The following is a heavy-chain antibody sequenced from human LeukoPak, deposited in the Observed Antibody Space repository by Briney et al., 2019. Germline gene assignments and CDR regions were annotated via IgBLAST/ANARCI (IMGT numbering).Heavy chain of an antibody. V-gene: IGHV1-2*02. J-gene: IGHJ4*02. D-gene: IGHD1-26*01. CDR2: VNPNSGDT. Sequence: GASVKVSCKASGYTFTGYYMHWVRQAPGQGLEWMGWVNPNSGDTYYTQKFQGRVTMTRDTSISTAYMELSRLRSDDTAVYYCLRGRRILVGDTNAGDYFDYWGQGTLVTVSS. CDR1: GYTFTGYY. CDR3: LRGRRILVGDTNAGDYFDY.